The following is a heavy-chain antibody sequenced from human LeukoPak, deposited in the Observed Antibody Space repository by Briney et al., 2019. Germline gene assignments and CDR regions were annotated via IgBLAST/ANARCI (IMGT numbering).Heavy chain of an antibody. V-gene: IGHV3-53*01. CDR2: IYSGGST. Sequence: GGSLRLSCAASGFTVSSNYMSWVRQAPGKGLEWVSVIYSGGSTYYADSVKGRLTISRDNSKNTLYLQMNSLRAEDTAVYYCARARSGAEAFDYWGQGTLVTVSS. CDR1: GFTVSSNY. CDR3: ARARSGAEAFDY. J-gene: IGHJ4*02.